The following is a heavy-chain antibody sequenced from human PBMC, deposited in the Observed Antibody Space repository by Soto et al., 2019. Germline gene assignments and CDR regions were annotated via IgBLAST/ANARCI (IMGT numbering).Heavy chain of an antibody. CDR2: TYYRSKWYN. V-gene: IGHV6-1*01. CDR1: GDSFSSRSAA. CDR3: ARTQSVFDY. Sequence: SQTLSLTWAISGDSFSSRSAAWNWFRQSPSRGLEWLGRTYYRSKWYNEYAVSVKSRITINPDTSKNQFSLQLNSVTPEDTAMYYCARTQSVFDYWGQGTQVTVSS. J-gene: IGHJ4*02.